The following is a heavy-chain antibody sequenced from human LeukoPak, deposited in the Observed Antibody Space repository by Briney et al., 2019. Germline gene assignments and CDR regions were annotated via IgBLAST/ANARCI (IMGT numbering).Heavy chain of an antibody. CDR3: ARGPNSNWSGLDF. CDR2: IKQDGSEK. J-gene: IGHJ4*02. V-gene: IGHV3-7*01. D-gene: IGHD6-6*01. CDR1: GSTFSSYW. Sequence: PGGSLRLSCAASGSTFSSYWMSWVRQAPGKGLEWVANIKQDGSEKYYVDSVKGRFTISRDNAKNSLYLQMNSLRAEDTAVYYCARGPNSNWSGLDFWGQGTLLTVSS.